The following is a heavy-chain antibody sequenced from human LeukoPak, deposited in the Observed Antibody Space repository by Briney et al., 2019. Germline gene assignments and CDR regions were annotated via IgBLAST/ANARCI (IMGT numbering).Heavy chain of an antibody. Sequence: GGSLRLSCAASGFTVSSNYMSWVRQAPGKGLEWVSVIYSGGSTYYADSVKGRFTISRDNSKNTLYLQMNSLGAEDTAVYYCARVERDSSGYYYVGYYYYGMDVWGQGTTVTVSS. J-gene: IGHJ6*02. CDR2: IYSGGST. D-gene: IGHD3-22*01. CDR3: ARVERDSSGYYYVGYYYYGMDV. V-gene: IGHV3-66*01. CDR1: GFTVSSNY.